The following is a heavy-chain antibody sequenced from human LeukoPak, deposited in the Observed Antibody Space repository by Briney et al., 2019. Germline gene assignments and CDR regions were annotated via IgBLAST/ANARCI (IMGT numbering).Heavy chain of an antibody. CDR1: GFTFSSYE. CDR3: AKGYSGQQWLAGVYYMDV. J-gene: IGHJ6*03. V-gene: IGHV3-48*03. CDR2: ISSSGSTT. D-gene: IGHD6-19*01. Sequence: PGGSLRLSCAASGFTFSSYEMNWVRQAPGKGLEWVSYISSSGSTTYYADSVKGRFTISRDNSKNTLYLQMNSLRAEDTAVYYCAKGYSGQQWLAGVYYMDVWGKGTTVTIPS.